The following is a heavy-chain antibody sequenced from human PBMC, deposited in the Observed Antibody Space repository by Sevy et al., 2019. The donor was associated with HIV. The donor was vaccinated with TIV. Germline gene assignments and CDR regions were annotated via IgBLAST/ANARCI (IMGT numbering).Heavy chain of an antibody. J-gene: IGHJ4*02. CDR3: ARGAVVIGTTATPVLDF. CDR1: DDSINSYY. D-gene: IGHD2-2*01. CDR2: IYNNIGST. V-gene: IGHV4-59*08. Sequence: SETLSLTCSVSDDSINSYYWSWIRQPPGKGLEWIGYIYNNIGSTSYNPSLTSRVNISVDTSKNQFSLKLTSVTAADTAVYYCARGAVVIGTTATPVLDFWGLGSLVTVSS.